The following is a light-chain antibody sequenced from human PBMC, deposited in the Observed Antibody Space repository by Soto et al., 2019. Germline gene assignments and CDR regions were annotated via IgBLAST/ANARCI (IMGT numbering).Light chain of an antibody. CDR2: RNN. J-gene: IGLJ2*01. Sequence: QSVLTQPPSASGTPGQRVTISCSGSRSNIGSNYVYWYQQLPGTAPKLLIYRNNQRPSGVPDRISGSKSGTSASLAISGLRSEDEADYYCAAWDDSLSGYVVFGGGTKLTVL. CDR1: RSNIGSNY. V-gene: IGLV1-47*01. CDR3: AAWDDSLSGYVV.